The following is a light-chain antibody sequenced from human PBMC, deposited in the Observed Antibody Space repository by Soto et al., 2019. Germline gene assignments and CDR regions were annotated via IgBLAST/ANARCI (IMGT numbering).Light chain of an antibody. CDR1: EDINSR. CDR2: AAF. J-gene: IGKJ5*01. Sequence: TQSPCTLSLSPGARATISCRASEDINSRLAWYQQKPGNAPKLLIYAAFILQSGVPSRFSGYGSGTDFTLSISSLQPEDFATYYCQQADSFPITCGQGTRL. CDR3: QQADSFPIT. V-gene: IGKV1-12*01.